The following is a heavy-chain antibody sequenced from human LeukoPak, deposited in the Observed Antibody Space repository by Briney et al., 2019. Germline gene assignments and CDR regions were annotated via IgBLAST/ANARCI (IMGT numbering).Heavy chain of an antibody. CDR2: ISAYNGNT. CDR1: GYTFTGYY. J-gene: IGHJ5*02. Sequence: GASVKVSCKASGYTFTGYYMHWVRQAPGQGLEWMGWISAYNGNTNYAQKLQGRITMTTDTSTSTAYMELRSLRSDDTAVYYCARDIQYSSSQGNWFDPWGQGTLVTVSS. V-gene: IGHV1-18*04. D-gene: IGHD6-13*01. CDR3: ARDIQYSSSQGNWFDP.